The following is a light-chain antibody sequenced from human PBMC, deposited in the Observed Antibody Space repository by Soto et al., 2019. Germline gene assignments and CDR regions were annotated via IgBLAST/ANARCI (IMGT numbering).Light chain of an antibody. CDR1: QSLSTY. Sequence: EIVMTQSPATLSVSPGERATLSCRASQSLSTYLAWYQQKPGQVPRLLIYDASHRATGIPARFSGSGSGTDFTLTISRLEPEDFAVYYCQHYGSSPTFGQGTKVDIK. CDR3: QHYGSSPT. CDR2: DAS. J-gene: IGKJ1*01. V-gene: IGKV3-20*01.